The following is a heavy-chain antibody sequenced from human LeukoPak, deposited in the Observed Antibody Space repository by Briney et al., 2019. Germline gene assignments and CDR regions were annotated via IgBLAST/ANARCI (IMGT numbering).Heavy chain of an antibody. CDR2: MSSSDGGR. Sequence: GGSLRLSCATSGFSFSSYAMSWVRQAPGKGLEWVSAMSSSDGGRYYAASVRGRFTISRDSSKNTLYLQMNNLRTEDAAIYYCAKAPVTSCRGAFCYPLDSWGQGTLVTVSS. CDR1: GFSFSSYA. D-gene: IGHD2-15*01. CDR3: AKAPVTSCRGAFCYPLDS. J-gene: IGHJ4*02. V-gene: IGHV3-23*01.